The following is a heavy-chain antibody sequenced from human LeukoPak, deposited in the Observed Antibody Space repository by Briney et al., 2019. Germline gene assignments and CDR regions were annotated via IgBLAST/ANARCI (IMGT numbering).Heavy chain of an antibody. D-gene: IGHD5-18*01. Sequence: GGSLRLSCAASGFTISSNYMSWVRQAPGKGLEWVSVIYSGGSTYYADSVKGRFTISRDYSKTTLYLQMNSLRAQHTALYYCARISGYSYVPYYFDYWGQGTLVTVSS. V-gene: IGHV3-66*02. J-gene: IGHJ4*02. CDR1: GFTISSNY. CDR3: ARISGYSYVPYYFDY. CDR2: IYSGGST.